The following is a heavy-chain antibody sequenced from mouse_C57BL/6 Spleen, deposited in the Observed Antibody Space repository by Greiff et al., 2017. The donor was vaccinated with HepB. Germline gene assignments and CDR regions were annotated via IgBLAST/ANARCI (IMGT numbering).Heavy chain of an antibody. CDR3: ARRGSGSPFYYAMDY. Sequence: ESGPGLVKPSQSLSLTCSVTGYSITSGYYWNWIRQFPGNKLEWMGYISYDGSNNYNPSLKNRISITRDTSKNQFFLKLNSVTTEDTATYYCARRGSGSPFYYAMDYWGQGTSVTVSS. J-gene: IGHJ4*01. CDR2: ISYDGSN. CDR1: GYSITSGYY. D-gene: IGHD3-2*02. V-gene: IGHV3-6*01.